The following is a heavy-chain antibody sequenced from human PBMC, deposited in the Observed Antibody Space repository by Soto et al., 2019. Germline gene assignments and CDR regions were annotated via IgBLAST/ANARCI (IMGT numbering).Heavy chain of an antibody. CDR3: AKDRVTIMRGGCYGMAV. V-gene: IGHV3-30*18. D-gene: IGHD3-10*01. Sequence: QVQLVESGGGVVQPGRSLRLSCAASGFTFSSYGMHWVRQAPGKGLEWVAVISYGGSTEYYADSVKGRFTISRDNSKNTLYLQMNSLRAEDTAVYYCAKDRVTIMRGGCYGMAVWAHGTTVTVSS. CDR2: ISYGGSTE. J-gene: IGHJ6*02. CDR1: GFTFSSYG.